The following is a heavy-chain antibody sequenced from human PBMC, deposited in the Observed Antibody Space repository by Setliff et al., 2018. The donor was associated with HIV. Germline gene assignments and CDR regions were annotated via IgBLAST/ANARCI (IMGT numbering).Heavy chain of an antibody. V-gene: IGHV4-39*07. D-gene: IGHD1-26*01. Sequence: PSETLSLTCTVSGGSISSRNFYWGWIRQPPGKGLEWIGSIAYTRSGYYTSSLKSRVTISVDTSRNECSLKLTSVTAADTAVYYCAREVRWELPQGFYHWGQGSQVTVSS. CDR3: AREVRWELPQGFYH. CDR1: GGSISSRNFY. CDR2: IAYTRSG. J-gene: IGHJ4*02.